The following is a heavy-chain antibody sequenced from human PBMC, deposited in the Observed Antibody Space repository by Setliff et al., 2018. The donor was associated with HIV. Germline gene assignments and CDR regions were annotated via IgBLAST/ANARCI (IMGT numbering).Heavy chain of an antibody. V-gene: IGHV4-61*09. CDR2: IYTSGST. Sequence: SETLSLTCTVSGGSISSGSYYWSWIRQPAGKGLEWIGHIYTSGSTNYNPSLKSRVIISIGTSKNQFSLKLFSVTAADTAVYYCASRRGGGFLAWPDPYFDYWGQGTLVTVSS. J-gene: IGHJ4*02. D-gene: IGHD3-3*01. CDR1: GGSISSGSYY. CDR3: ASRRGGGFLAWPDPYFDY.